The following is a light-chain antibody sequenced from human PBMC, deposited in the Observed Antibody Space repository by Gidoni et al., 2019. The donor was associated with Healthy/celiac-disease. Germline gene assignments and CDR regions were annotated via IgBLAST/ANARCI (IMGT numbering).Light chain of an antibody. J-gene: IGKJ4*02. CDR1: QSVSSSY. CDR2: GAS. Sequence: PGERVTLSCRASQSVSSSYLTWYQQKPGQAPRLLIYGASTRATSIPARFSGSGSGTDFTLTISSLQPEDFAVYYCQQDYNLPWFXGXTKVEIK. CDR3: QQDYNLPW. V-gene: IGKV3D-7*01.